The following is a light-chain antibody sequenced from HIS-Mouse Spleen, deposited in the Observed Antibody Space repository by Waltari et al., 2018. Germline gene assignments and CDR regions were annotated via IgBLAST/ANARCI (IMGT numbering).Light chain of an antibody. Sequence: QSVLTQPPSVSGAPGQRVTIPCTGSSPNIGAGYDVHWYQQLPGTAPKLLIYGNSNRPSGVPDRFSGSKSGTSASLAITGLQAEDEADDYCQSYDSSLSGKVFGGGTKLTVL. CDR2: GNS. CDR1: SPNIGAGYD. CDR3: QSYDSSLSGKV. V-gene: IGLV1-40*01. J-gene: IGLJ3*02.